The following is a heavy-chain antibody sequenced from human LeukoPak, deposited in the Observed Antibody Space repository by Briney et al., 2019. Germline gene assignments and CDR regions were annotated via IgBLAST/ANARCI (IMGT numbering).Heavy chain of an antibody. CDR1: GFTFDDYG. CDR3: AHPSTPDYGGLDY. J-gene: IGHJ4*02. V-gene: IGHV3-23*01. Sequence: PGGSLRLSCAASGFTFDDYGMTWVRQAPGKGLEWVSAITGSGGSIYYADSVRGRFTISRDNSKNTLYLQMNSLRAEDTAVYYCAHPSTPDYGGLDYWGQGTLVTVSS. CDR2: ITGSGGSI. D-gene: IGHD4-17*01.